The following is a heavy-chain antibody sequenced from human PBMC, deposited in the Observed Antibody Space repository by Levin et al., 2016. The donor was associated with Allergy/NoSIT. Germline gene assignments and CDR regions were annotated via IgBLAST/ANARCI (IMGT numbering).Heavy chain of an antibody. V-gene: IGHV4-59*01. CDR2: IYYSGST. CDR3: VSETAYGGNSFDY. Sequence: SETLSLTCTVSGGSISSYYWSWIRQPPGKGLEWIGYIYYSGSTNYNPSLKSRVTISGDTSKSQFSLKLSSVTAADTAVYYCVSETAYGGNSFDYWGQGTLVTVSS. J-gene: IGHJ4*02. CDR1: GGSISSYY. D-gene: IGHD4-23*01.